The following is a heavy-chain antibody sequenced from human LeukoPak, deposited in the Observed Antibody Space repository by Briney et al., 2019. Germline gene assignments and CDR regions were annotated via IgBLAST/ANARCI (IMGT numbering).Heavy chain of an antibody. CDR1: GFTVSSNY. D-gene: IGHD1-1*01. CDR2: IYSGGST. V-gene: IGHV3-66*01. J-gene: IGHJ4*02. Sequence: GGSLRLSCAASGFTVSSNYMSWVRQAPGKWLEWVSVIYSGGSTSYADSVKGRSTISRDNSKNTLYLQMNSLRAEDPAVYHCARVLGTGLLDYWGQGTLVTVSS. CDR3: ARVLGTGLLDY.